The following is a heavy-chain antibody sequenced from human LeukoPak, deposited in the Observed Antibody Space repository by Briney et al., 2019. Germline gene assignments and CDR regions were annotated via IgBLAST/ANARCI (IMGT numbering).Heavy chain of an antibody. D-gene: IGHD6-19*01. CDR3: ARRMYTSGLWGFDI. CDR2: ISSSSSYI. V-gene: IGHV3-21*04. J-gene: IGHJ3*02. Sequence: PGGSLRLSCAASGFTFSSYSMNWVRQAPGKGLEWVSSISSSSSYIYYADSVKGRFTISRDNAKNSLYLQMNSLRAEDTALYYCARRMYTSGLWGFDIWGQGTMVTVSS. CDR1: GFTFSSYS.